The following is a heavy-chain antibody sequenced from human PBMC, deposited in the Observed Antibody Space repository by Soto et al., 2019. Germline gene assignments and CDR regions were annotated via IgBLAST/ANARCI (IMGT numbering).Heavy chain of an antibody. CDR2: INPSGGRT. D-gene: IGHD2-15*01. V-gene: IGHV1-46*01. CDR1: GYTFSRYS. CDR3: ARDQEVVLYYFDH. J-gene: IGHJ4*02. Sequence: ASVKVSCKASGYTFSRYSMHWARQAPGQGLEWVGVINPSGGRTSYAQKFQGRVTMTTDTSTDTVYMELRSLRSEDTAFYYCARDQEVVLYYFDHWGQGTLVTVSS.